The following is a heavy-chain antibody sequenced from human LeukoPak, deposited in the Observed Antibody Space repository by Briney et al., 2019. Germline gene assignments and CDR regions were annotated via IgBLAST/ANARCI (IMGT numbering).Heavy chain of an antibody. CDR3: ARGGVRSPSAFQH. CDR2: IKSDEITT. CDR1: GFTFSSYYW. V-gene: IGHV3-74*01. J-gene: IGHJ1*01. D-gene: IGHD4-17*01. Sequence: PGGSLRLSCAASGFTFSSYYWMHWVRQAPGKGLVWLSRIKSDEITTNYADSVKGRFTISRDNAKNTLYLQMNSLRAEDTAVYYCARGGVRSPSAFQHWGQGTLVTVSS.